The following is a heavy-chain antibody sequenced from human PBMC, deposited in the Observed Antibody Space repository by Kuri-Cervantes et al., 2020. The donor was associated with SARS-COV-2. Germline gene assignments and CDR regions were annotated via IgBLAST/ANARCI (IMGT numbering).Heavy chain of an antibody. CDR2: IIPIFATA. CDR1: GYTFTGYY. D-gene: IGHD3-9*01. V-gene: IGHV1-69*13. CDR3: ASAPYYDFLTGHFSSEVLYGMDG. Sequence: SSVKVSCKATGYTFTGYYMHWVRQAPGQGLEWMGGIIPIFATANYAQQFQGRVTITADQSTSTAYMELSSLRSEDTAVYYCASAPYYDFLTGHFSSEVLYGMDGWGQGTTVTVSS. J-gene: IGHJ6*02.